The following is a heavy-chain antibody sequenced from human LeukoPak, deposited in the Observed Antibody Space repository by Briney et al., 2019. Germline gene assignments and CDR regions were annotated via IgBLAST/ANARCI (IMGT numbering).Heavy chain of an antibody. CDR3: ARQRTRGGWWLDP. J-gene: IGHJ5*02. Sequence: GESLRISCKGSGYSFETYWIGWVRQRPGKGLEWMGIINPADSDSRYSPSFEGQVTVSADRSISTAYLQWSSLKTSDTAIYDCARQRTRGGWWLDPWGQGTLVTVTS. D-gene: IGHD3-10*01. CDR2: INPADSDS. V-gene: IGHV5-51*01. CDR1: GYSFETYW.